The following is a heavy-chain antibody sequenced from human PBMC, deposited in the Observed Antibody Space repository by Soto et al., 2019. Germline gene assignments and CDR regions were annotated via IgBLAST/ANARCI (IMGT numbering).Heavy chain of an antibody. CDR1: GGSISSGGYS. CDR3: ARAYYDILTGYQNWFDP. J-gene: IGHJ5*02. V-gene: IGHV4-30-2*01. D-gene: IGHD3-9*01. CDR2: IYHSGST. Sequence: QLQLQESGSGLVKPSQTLSLTCAVSGGSISSGGYSWSWIQQPPGKGLEWIGYIYHSGSTYYNPSLRSRVTISVDRTKNQFSLKLSSVTAADTAVYYCARAYYDILTGYQNWFDPWGQGTLVTVSS.